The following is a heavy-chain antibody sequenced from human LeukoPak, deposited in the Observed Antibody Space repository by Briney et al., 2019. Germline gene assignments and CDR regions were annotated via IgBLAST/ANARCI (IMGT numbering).Heavy chain of an antibody. CDR3: ARDPNGDYIGAFDM. Sequence: PGGSLRLSCTASGFTFSAYAMMWVRQAPGKGPEWVSATRGGGTSEFYADSVKGRFRVSRDNSKDTLFLQMNSLRAEDTAVYYCARDPNGDYIGAFDMWGPGTMVTVSS. CDR2: TRGGGTSE. V-gene: IGHV3-23*01. D-gene: IGHD4-17*01. J-gene: IGHJ3*02. CDR1: GFTFSAYA.